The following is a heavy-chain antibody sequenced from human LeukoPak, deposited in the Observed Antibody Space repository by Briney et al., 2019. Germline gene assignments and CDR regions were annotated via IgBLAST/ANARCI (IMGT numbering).Heavy chain of an antibody. D-gene: IGHD5-12*01. J-gene: IGHJ4*02. CDR1: GDSISTSNYY. Sequence: SETLSLTCTVSGDSISTSNYYWGWIRQPPGKGLEWIGTIYYSGSTYYNPSLKTRVTISVDTSKNQFSLKLSSVTAADTAVYYCARRRGYSGYGRWGQGTLVTVSS. CDR3: ARRRGYSGYGR. V-gene: IGHV4-39*01. CDR2: IYYSGST.